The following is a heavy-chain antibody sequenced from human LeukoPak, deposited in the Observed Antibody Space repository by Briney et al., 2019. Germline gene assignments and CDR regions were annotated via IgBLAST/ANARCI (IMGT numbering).Heavy chain of an antibody. J-gene: IGHJ4*02. D-gene: IGHD1-26*01. CDR3: ARGRVGFDF. CDR2: LRPSSGMT. Sequence: ASVKVSCKASGYTFTNNDINWVRQATGQGLEWMGWLRPSSGMTEFAQKFQGRVTMTRDTSINTAYMELTSLTSADTALYYCARGRVGFDFWGQGTLVTVSS. V-gene: IGHV1-8*01. CDR1: GYTFTNND.